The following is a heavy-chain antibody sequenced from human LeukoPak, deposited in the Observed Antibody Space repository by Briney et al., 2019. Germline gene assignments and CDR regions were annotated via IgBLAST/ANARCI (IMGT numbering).Heavy chain of an antibody. V-gene: IGHV3-30*03. J-gene: IGHJ4*02. D-gene: IGHD3-10*01. Sequence: GRSLRLSCAASGFTFSSSGMHWVRQAPGKGLEWVAVISYDGNNKWYADSVKGRFTVSRDNSKNTLYLQMNSLRAEDTAVYYCARGGERSGEFLGVDYWGQGTLVTVSP. CDR2: ISYDGNNK. CDR3: ARGGERSGEFLGVDY. CDR1: GFTFSSSG.